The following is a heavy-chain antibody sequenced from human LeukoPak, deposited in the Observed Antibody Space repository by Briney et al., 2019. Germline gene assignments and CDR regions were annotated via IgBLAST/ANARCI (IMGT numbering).Heavy chain of an antibody. CDR1: GGSISSYY. J-gene: IGHJ4*02. D-gene: IGHD6-13*01. V-gene: IGHV4-59*12. CDR2: IYYSGST. CDR3: AGTHIAAAGIDY. Sequence: PSETLSLTCTVSGGSISSYYWSWIRQPPGKGLEWIGYIYYSGSTNYNPSLKGRVTISVDTSKNQFSLKLSSVTAADTAVYYCAGTHIAAAGIDYWGQGTLVTVSS.